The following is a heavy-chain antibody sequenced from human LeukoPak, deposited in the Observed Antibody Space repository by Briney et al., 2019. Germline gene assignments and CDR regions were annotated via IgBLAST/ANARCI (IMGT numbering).Heavy chain of an antibody. CDR3: ATSQNGYSYGYFYY. V-gene: IGHV3-9*01. D-gene: IGHD5-18*01. J-gene: IGHJ4*02. CDR2: ISWNSGGI. CDR1: GFTFDDYA. Sequence: GGSLRLSCAASGFTFDDYAMHWVRQAPGKGLEWVSGISWNSGGIGYADSVKGRFTVSRDNAKNSLYLQMDSLRAEDTALYYCATSQNGYSYGYFYYWGQGTLVTVSS.